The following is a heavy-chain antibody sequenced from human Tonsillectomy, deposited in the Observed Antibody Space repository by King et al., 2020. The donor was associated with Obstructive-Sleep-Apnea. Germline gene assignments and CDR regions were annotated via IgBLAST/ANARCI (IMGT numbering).Heavy chain of an antibody. Sequence: QVQLQQWGTGLLKPSETLSLTCAVYGGSFSGYYWSWIRQPPGKGLEWIGEINHSGSTNYNPSLKTRVTISVDTSKNQFSLKLSSVTAADTAVYYCARAFSIAVTGTREVDYYYYYAMDVWGQGTTVTVSS. CDR2: INHSGST. D-gene: IGHD6-19*01. CDR1: GGSFSGYY. J-gene: IGHJ6*02. V-gene: IGHV4-34*01. CDR3: ARAFSIAVTGTREVDYYYYYAMDV.